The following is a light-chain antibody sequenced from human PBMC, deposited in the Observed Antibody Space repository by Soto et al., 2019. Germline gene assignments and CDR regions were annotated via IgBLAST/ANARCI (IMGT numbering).Light chain of an antibody. J-gene: IGKJ2*01. CDR1: QGIGND. Sequence: DIQMTQSPSSLSAFVGDRVTITCRASQGIGNDLGWYQQRPGKAPKRLIYSASTVQSGVPSRFSGNGSGTEFTLTNSSLRPEDLTTYFCLQYKSVSSTFGQGTKLEIK. V-gene: IGKV1-17*01. CDR3: LQYKSVSST. CDR2: SAS.